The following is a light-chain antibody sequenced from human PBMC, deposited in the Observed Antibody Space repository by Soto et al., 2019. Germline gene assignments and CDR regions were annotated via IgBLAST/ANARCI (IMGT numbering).Light chain of an antibody. CDR2: GAS. J-gene: IGKJ4*01. CDR3: QHYNNWPLT. CDR1: ESVNRN. V-gene: IGKV3-15*01. Sequence: EIVMTQSPGTLSVSPGGRATLSCRASESVNRNLAWYQPRPGQSPRLLLYGASTRATGIPARFSGSGSGTEFTLTITSLQSDDFALYFCQHYNNWPLTFGGGTKVEIK.